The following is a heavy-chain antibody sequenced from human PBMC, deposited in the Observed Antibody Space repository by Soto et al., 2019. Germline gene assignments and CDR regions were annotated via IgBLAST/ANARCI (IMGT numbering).Heavy chain of an antibody. V-gene: IGHV1-18*01. CDR2: ISAYNGNT. D-gene: IGHD3-10*01. CDR1: GYTFTSYG. J-gene: IGHJ5*02. CDR3: ARVFTMVRGVIIIDSFDP. Sequence: GASVKVSCKASGYTFTSYGISWVRQAPGQGLEWMGWISAYNGNTNYAQKLQGRVTMTTDTSTSTAYMELRSLRSDDTAVYYCARVFTMVRGVIIIDSFDPWGQGTLVTVSS.